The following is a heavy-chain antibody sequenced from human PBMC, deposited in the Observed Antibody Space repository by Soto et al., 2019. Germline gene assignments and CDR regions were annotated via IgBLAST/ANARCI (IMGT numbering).Heavy chain of an antibody. D-gene: IGHD2-2*01. V-gene: IGHV3-23*01. Sequence: EAQLLESGGGLVQPGGSLRLSCAASGFSFGAYAMSWVRQAPGKGLEWGSTISGSSGGIYYAGSARGRFTISRDNSKNTLSLQLNSLRAEDTAVYYCTKWSRLCSVTSCFYFYAMDVWGQGTTVTVSS. CDR1: GFSFGAYA. J-gene: IGHJ6*02. CDR2: ISGSSGGI. CDR3: TKWSRLCSVTSCFYFYAMDV.